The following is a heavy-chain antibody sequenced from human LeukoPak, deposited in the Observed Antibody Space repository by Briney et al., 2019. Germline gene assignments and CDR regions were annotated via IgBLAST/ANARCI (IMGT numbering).Heavy chain of an antibody. CDR3: ARGRYCSADICSGGDAFDT. J-gene: IGHJ3*02. D-gene: IGHD2-15*01. V-gene: IGHV4-4*07. CDR1: GGSINNYY. CDR2: IYTRGST. Sequence: SETLSLTCTVSGGSINNYYWSWLRQPAGKGLEWIGRIYTRGSTNYIPSLKSRVTMSVDTSKNQFSLKLSSVTAADTAVYYCARGRYCSADICSGGDAFDTWGQGTMVSVSS.